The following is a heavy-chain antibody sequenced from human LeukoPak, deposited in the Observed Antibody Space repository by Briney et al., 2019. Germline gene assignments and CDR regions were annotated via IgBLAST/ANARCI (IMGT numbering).Heavy chain of an antibody. CDR3: AREHYFYHMDG. Sequence: GGSLRLSCAASGFTFSSQWMGWVRQAPGKGLEWVAHVNQGGTEKFYVDSVKGRFTISRDNAENSLYLQMNSLRVEDTAVYYCAREHYFYHMDGWGEGTTVTVSS. CDR2: VNQGGTEK. V-gene: IGHV3-7*01. J-gene: IGHJ6*03. CDR1: GFTFSSQW.